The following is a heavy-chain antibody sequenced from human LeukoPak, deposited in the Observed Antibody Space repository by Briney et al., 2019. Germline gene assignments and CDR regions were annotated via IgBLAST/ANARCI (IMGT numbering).Heavy chain of an antibody. CDR3: ARHEWGITNAFDI. J-gene: IGHJ3*02. CDR1: GGSLSSSSYY. CDR2: IYYSGST. Sequence: SETLSLTCTVSGGSLSSSSYYWGWIRQPPGKGLEWLGSIYYSGSTYYNTSLKSRVTISVDTSKKQFSLKLRSVTAADTAVYYCARHEWGITNAFDIWGQGTMVTVSS. D-gene: IGHD1-14*01. V-gene: IGHV4-39*01.